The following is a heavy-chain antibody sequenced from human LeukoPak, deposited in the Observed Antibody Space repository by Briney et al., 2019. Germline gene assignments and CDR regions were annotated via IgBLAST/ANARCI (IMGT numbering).Heavy chain of an antibody. Sequence: SGTLSLTCTVSGGSISSYYWSWIRQPPGKGLEWIGYIYYSGSTNYNPSLKSRVTISVDTSKNQFSLKLSSVTAADTAVYYCARDKGYGDYFDYWGQGTLVTVSS. CDR3: ARDKGYGDYFDY. D-gene: IGHD5-18*01. V-gene: IGHV4-59*01. CDR2: IYYSGST. CDR1: GGSISSYY. J-gene: IGHJ4*02.